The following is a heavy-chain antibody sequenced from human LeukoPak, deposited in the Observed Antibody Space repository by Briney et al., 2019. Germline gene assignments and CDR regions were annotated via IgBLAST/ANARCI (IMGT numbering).Heavy chain of an antibody. CDR1: GYSFTTYW. CDR2: IDPSDSYS. V-gene: IGHV5-10-1*01. D-gene: IGHD2-15*01. J-gene: IGHJ6*04. CDR3: ARYYKVVDANDYFYCYGMDV. Sequence: GESLKISCQGSGYSFTTYWISWVRQMPGKGLEWMGRIDPSDSYSNYNPSFQGHVTISADNSISTAYLHWSSLTASDTAIYYCARYYKVVDANDYFYCYGMDVWGKGTTVTVTS.